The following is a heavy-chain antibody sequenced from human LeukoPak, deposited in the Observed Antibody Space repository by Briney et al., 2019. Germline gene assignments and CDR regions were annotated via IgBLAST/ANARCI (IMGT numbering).Heavy chain of an antibody. CDR1: GGSISSYY. Sequence: SETLSLTYTVSGGSISSYYWSWIRQPPGKGLEWIGYIYYSGSTNYDPSLKSRVTISVDTSKNQFSLRLSSVTAADTAVYYCARTAWGPTTLGNYYMDVWGKGTTVTVSS. D-gene: IGHD7-27*01. CDR2: IYYSGST. V-gene: IGHV4-59*01. J-gene: IGHJ6*03. CDR3: ARTAWGPTTLGNYYMDV.